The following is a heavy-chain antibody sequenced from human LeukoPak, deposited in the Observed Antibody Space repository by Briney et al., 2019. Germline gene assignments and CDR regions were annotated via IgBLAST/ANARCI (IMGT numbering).Heavy chain of an antibody. D-gene: IGHD4-11*01. J-gene: IGHJ6*03. CDR1: GFTFSSYS. V-gene: IGHV3-21*01. Sequence: PGGSLRLSCAASGFTFSSYSMNWVRQAPGRGLEWVSSISSSSSYIYYADSVKGRFTISRDNAKNSLYLQMNSLRAEDTAVYYCARDDYSNYWGYYYMDVWGKGTTVTVSS. CDR3: ARDDYSNYWGYYYMDV. CDR2: ISSSSSYI.